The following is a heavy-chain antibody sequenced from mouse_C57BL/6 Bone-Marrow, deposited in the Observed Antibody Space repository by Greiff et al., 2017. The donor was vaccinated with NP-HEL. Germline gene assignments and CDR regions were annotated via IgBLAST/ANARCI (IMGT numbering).Heavy chain of an antibody. CDR3: ESGSLYYGSSYDY. Sequence: QVQLQQSGAELVRPGSSVKLSCKASGYTFTSYWMDWVKQRPGQGLEWIGNIYPSDSDTHYNQQFKDKATLTVDKSSSTAYMQLSSLTSEDSAVYYCESGSLYYGSSYDYWGQGTTLTVSS. CDR2: IYPSDSDT. V-gene: IGHV1-61*01. D-gene: IGHD1-1*01. J-gene: IGHJ2*01. CDR1: GYTFTSYW.